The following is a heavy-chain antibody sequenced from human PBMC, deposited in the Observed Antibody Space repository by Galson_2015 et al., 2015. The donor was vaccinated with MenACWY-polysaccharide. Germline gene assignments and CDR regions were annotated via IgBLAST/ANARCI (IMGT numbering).Heavy chain of an antibody. Sequence: SLRLSCAASGFSVSVNHMSWVRQSPGKGLEWVSAISTSGDSTYYADSVKGRFTISRDNSKNTLYLQMNSLRADDTAVYYCAKAPTPNYWGQGTLVTVSS. CDR3: AKAPTPNY. CDR1: GFSVSVNH. J-gene: IGHJ4*02. CDR2: ISTSGDST. V-gene: IGHV3-23*01.